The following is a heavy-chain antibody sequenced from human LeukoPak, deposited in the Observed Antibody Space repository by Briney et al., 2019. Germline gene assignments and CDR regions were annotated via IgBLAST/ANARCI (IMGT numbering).Heavy chain of an antibody. CDR3: VRQDCSGGSCYLDY. CDR2: ISYHGRDQ. J-gene: IGHJ4*02. D-gene: IGHD2-15*01. Sequence: PGGSLRLSCAASSFLFSNYAMHWVRQAPGKGLDWVAVISYHGRDQFYADSVKGRFTITRDSSKDTLYLQMNSLRTEDTAVYYCVRQDCSGGSCYLDYWGQGTLVTVSS. V-gene: IGHV3-30*01. CDR1: SFLFSNYA.